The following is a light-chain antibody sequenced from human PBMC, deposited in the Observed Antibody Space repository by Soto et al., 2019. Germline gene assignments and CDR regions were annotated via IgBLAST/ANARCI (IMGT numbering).Light chain of an antibody. J-gene: IGKJ5*01. Sequence: IVLTQSAGTLSLSPGERATLSCRASQSVSSSYLARYQQKPGQAPRLLTYGASRRATGIPDRFSGSGSGTDFTLTISRLEPEDFALYYCQQYGNLPLTFGQRTRLEI. V-gene: IGKV3-20*01. CDR2: GAS. CDR3: QQYGNLPLT. CDR1: QSVSSSY.